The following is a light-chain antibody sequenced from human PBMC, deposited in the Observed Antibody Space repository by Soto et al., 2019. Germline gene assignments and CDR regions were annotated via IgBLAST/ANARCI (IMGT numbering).Light chain of an antibody. J-gene: IGKJ2*01. CDR1: QSLSNSN. CDR2: GAS. CDR3: QQYSTSPYT. Sequence: EIVLTRSPGTLSVSPGERATLSCRASQSLSNSNLAWYRQKRGQAPRLLIYGASSRAPGIPDRFSGRESGTDFALSIDRLETEDAAVYYCQQYSTSPYTFGQGTKLEIK. V-gene: IGKV3-20*01.